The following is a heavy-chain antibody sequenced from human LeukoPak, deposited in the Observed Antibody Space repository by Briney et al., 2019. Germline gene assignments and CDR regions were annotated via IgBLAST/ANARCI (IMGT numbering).Heavy chain of an antibody. V-gene: IGHV3-23*01. Sequence: GGSLRLSCAASGFTFSSYAMSWVRQAPGKGLEWVSAISGSGGSTYYADSVKGRFTISRDNSKNTLYLQMNSLRAEDTALYYCAKDSKGYSSGWDLDYWGQGTLVTVSS. CDR2: ISGSGGST. J-gene: IGHJ4*02. D-gene: IGHD6-19*01. CDR1: GFTFSSYA. CDR3: AKDSKGYSSGWDLDY.